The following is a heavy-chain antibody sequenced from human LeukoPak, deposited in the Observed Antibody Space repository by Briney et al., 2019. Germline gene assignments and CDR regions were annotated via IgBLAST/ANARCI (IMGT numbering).Heavy chain of an antibody. J-gene: IGHJ5*02. D-gene: IGHD2-2*01. Sequence: GASVKVSCRPSGYIFGHNGISWVRQAPGQGPEWMGWISAYYGDTKYAQKFQGRVTMTRDTSTSTVYMELSSLRSEDTAVYYCARGCRVRAAMRLHNWFDPWGQGTLVTVSS. CDR3: ARGCRVRAAMRLHNWFDP. V-gene: IGHV1-18*01. CDR2: ISAYYGDT. CDR1: GYIFGHNG.